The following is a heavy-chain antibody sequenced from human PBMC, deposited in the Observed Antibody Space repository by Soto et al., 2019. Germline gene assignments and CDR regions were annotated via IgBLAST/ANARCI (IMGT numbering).Heavy chain of an antibody. CDR2: INPSDSHT. CDR1: GYTFTNHW. V-gene: IGHV5-10-1*01. CDR3: ARHASYYVSSGYFGTY. Sequence: PGESLKISCQGSGYTFTNHWITWVRQMPGKGLEWMGRINPSDSHTNYGPSFQGHVTTSVDKSISTAYLQWSSLKASDTAMYYCARHASYYVSSGYFGTYWGQGTLVTVSS. D-gene: IGHD3-22*01. J-gene: IGHJ4*02.